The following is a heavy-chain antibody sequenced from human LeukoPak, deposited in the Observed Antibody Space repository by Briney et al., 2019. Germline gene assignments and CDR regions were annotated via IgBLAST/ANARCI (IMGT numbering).Heavy chain of an antibody. Sequence: SETLSLTCTVSGDSISSGDYYWSWIRQPPGKGLEWIGYIYNSGSTYYNPSLKSRVTISVDTSKNQFSLKLSSVTAADTAVYYCARHYGPYSSSWYNDYWGQGTLVTVSS. D-gene: IGHD6-13*01. CDR2: IYNSGST. J-gene: IGHJ4*02. CDR1: GDSISSGDYY. V-gene: IGHV4-30-4*08. CDR3: ARHYGPYSSSWYNDY.